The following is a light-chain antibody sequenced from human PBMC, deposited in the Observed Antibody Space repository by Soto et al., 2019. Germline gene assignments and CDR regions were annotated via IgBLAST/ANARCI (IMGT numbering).Light chain of an antibody. V-gene: IGKV3-11*01. Sequence: ETVLTQSPATLSLSPGERATLSCRASQSINNYLAWYQQKPGQAPRLLIYDASNRATGIPGRFSGSGSGTDFTLTISSLEPEDFAVYYCQQRSNWPLTFGGGTKVDIK. CDR3: QQRSNWPLT. CDR1: QSINNY. CDR2: DAS. J-gene: IGKJ4*01.